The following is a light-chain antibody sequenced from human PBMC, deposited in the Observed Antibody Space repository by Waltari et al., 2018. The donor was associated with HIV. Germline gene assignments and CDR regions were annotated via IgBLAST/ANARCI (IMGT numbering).Light chain of an antibody. CDR2: WAS. CDR3: QQYYSTLYS. J-gene: IGKJ2*03. Sequence: EIVMTQSPDSLAVSLGERVTINCKSSQSVLYNSNNKNYLAWYQQKPRQPPKLLIYWASTRESGVPDRFSGSGSGTDFTLTISSLQAEDVAVYYCQQYYSTLYSFGQGTKLEIK. V-gene: IGKV4-1*01. CDR1: QSVLYNSNNKNY.